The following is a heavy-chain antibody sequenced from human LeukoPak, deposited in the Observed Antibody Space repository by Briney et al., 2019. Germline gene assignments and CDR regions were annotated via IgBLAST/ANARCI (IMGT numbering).Heavy chain of an antibody. Sequence: PGGSLRLSCAASGFTFSSYWMHCVRQAPGKRLVWVSRINSDGSSTSYADSVKARFTISRDNAKNTLYLQINSLRAEDTAVYYCARDNIPAATRNWFDPWGQGTLVTVSS. CDR2: INSDGSST. D-gene: IGHD2-2*01. CDR3: ARDNIPAATRNWFDP. V-gene: IGHV3-74*01. J-gene: IGHJ5*02. CDR1: GFTFSSYW.